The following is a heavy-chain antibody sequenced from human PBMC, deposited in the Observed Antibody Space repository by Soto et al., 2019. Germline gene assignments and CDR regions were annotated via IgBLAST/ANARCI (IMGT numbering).Heavy chain of an antibody. Sequence: ASLKVSCKVSGYTLTELSMHWVRQAPGKGLEWMGGFDPEDGETIYAQKFQGRVTMTEDTSTDTAYMELSSLRSEDTAVYYCATQQWLVHSWLDPWGQGTLVTVSS. CDR1: GYTLTELS. CDR3: ATQQWLVHSWLDP. D-gene: IGHD6-19*01. J-gene: IGHJ5*02. V-gene: IGHV1-24*01. CDR2: FDPEDGET.